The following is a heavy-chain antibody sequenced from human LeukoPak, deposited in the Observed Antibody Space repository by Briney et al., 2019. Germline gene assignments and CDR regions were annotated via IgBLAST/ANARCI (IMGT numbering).Heavy chain of an antibody. V-gene: IGHV3-74*01. CDR2: INSDGSTT. D-gene: IGHD5-24*01. CDR3: AKDLTSGNRLQSTLIDY. CDR1: GFTFSSYW. J-gene: IGHJ4*02. Sequence: GGSLRLSCAASGFTFSSYWMHWVRQAPGKGLVWVSRINSDGSTTNYADSVKGRFTISRDNAKNTLDLQMNSLRAKDTAVYYCAKDLTSGNRLQSTLIDYWGQGTLVTVSS.